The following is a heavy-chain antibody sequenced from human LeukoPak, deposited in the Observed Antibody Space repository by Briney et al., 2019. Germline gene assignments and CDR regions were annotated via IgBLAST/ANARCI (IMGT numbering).Heavy chain of an antibody. CDR1: GFTFSKYN. CDR3: ARGLVGMSGAFDS. D-gene: IGHD1-26*01. J-gene: IGHJ3*02. CDR2: ILTDGSHT. V-gene: IGHV3-30*03. Sequence: GGSLRLSCEGSGFTFSKYNMHRVRQAPGKGLDWVAVILTDGSHTYDADSVRGRFNVSRDNSKNTLFLQVSSLRREDTAVYYCARGLVGMSGAFDSWGQGTPVTVSS.